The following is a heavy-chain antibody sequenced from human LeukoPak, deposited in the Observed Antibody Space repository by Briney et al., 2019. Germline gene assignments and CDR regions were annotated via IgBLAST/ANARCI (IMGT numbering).Heavy chain of an antibody. CDR3: TSTGYSGHDPLHY. D-gene: IGHD5-12*01. CDR1: GYTFTSYG. Sequence: ASVKVSCKASGYTFTSYGISWVRQAPGQGLEWMGWISAYNGNTKHAQTLQGRVTMTTDTSTSTVYMELRSLRSDDTAVYYCTSTGYSGHDPLHYWGRGTLVTVSS. V-gene: IGHV1-18*01. CDR2: ISAYNGNT. J-gene: IGHJ4*02.